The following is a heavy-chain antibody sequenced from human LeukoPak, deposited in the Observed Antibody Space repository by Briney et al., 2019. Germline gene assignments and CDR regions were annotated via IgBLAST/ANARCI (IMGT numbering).Heavy chain of an antibody. J-gene: IGHJ4*02. Sequence: SETLSLTCAVYGGSLSGNYWSWIRQPPGKGLEWIGEINHSGSTNYNPSLKSRVTISVDTSKNQFSLKLSSVTAADTAVYYCARPQKGLEPNDYWGQGTLVTVSS. CDR2: INHSGST. D-gene: IGHD1-1*01. CDR3: ARPQKGLEPNDY. V-gene: IGHV4-34*01. CDR1: GGSLSGNY.